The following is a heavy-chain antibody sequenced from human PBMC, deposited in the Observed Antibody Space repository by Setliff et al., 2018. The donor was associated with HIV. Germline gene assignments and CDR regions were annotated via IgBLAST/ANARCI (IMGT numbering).Heavy chain of an antibody. V-gene: IGHV3-74*01. CDR1: GFTLDRYW. J-gene: IGHJ4*02. Sequence: GGSLRLSCAASGFTLDRYWMHWVRQAPGEGLVWVSRVNTDGSIKTYADSVKDRFTISRDNAKNTLYLQMDSLRAEDTGVYYCHSGYDTEEQSYFDYWGQGTLVTVSS. CDR2: VNTDGSIK. D-gene: IGHD5-12*01. CDR3: HSGYDTEEQSYFDY.